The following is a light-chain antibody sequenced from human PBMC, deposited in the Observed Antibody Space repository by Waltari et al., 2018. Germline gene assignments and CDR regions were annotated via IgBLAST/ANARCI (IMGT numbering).Light chain of an antibody. CDR1: QSVSSSY. Sequence: EIVLTQSPGTLSLSPGERATLSCRASQSVSSSYLAWYQQKPGQAPRLLIYGASSRATGIPDRCSGSWSGTDFTLTISRLEPEDFAVYYCQQYGSSPWTFGQGTKVEIK. CDR2: GAS. J-gene: IGKJ1*01. CDR3: QQYGSSPWT. V-gene: IGKV3-20*01.